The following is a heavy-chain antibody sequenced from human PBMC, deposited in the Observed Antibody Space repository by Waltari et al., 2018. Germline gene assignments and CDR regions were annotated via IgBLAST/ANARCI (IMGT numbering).Heavy chain of an antibody. J-gene: IGHJ5*02. CDR1: GFTFSSYA. Sequence: QVQLVESGGGVVQPGRSLRLSCAASGFTFSSYAMHWVRQAPGKVLEWVAVISYDGSNKYYADSVKGRFTISRDNSKNTLYLQMNSLRAEDTAVYYCARDHSSGYAWGQGTLVTVSS. D-gene: IGHD3-22*01. V-gene: IGHV3-30-3*01. CDR3: ARDHSSGYA. CDR2: ISYDGSNK.